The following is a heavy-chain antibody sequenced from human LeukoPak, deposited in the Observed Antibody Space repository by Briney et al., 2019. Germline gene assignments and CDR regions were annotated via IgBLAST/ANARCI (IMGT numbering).Heavy chain of an antibody. V-gene: IGHV3-74*01. Sequence: PGGSLRLSCAASGFTFRNYWMSWVRQAPGKGLVWVSRINPDGSITGYADSVKGRFTISRDNAENALYLQMNILGAEDTAVYYCASLAVGATGHCWGQGILVTVSS. CDR3: ASLAVGATGHC. D-gene: IGHD6-19*01. CDR2: INPDGSIT. CDR1: GFTFRNYW. J-gene: IGHJ4*02.